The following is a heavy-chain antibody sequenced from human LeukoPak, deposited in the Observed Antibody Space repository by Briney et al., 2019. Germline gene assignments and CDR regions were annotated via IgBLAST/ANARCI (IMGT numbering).Heavy chain of an antibody. Sequence: SQTLSLTCAISGDIASSNSAGWNWIRLSPSRGLEWLGMTYYRSKWYNDYAVSVKSRITINPDTSKNQFSLKLSSVTAADTAVYYCARLTMLDYVPPGDYGMDVWGQGTTVTVSS. CDR1: GDIASSNSAG. CDR2: TYYRSKWYN. CDR3: ARLTMLDYVPPGDYGMDV. D-gene: IGHD4-17*01. V-gene: IGHV6-1*01. J-gene: IGHJ6*02.